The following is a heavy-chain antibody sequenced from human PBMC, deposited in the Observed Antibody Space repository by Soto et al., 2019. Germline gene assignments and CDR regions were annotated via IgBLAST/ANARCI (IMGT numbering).Heavy chain of an antibody. D-gene: IGHD2-2*02. J-gene: IGHJ6*02. V-gene: IGHV1-69*06. CDR3: ARGNVVVPAAIRDYGMDV. CDR1: GGTFSSYA. Sequence: QVQLVQSGAEVKKPGSSVKVSCKASGGTFSSYAISWVRQAPGQGLEWMGGIIPIFGTANYAQKFQGRVTMTRNTSISTAYMELSSLRSEDTAVYYCARGNVVVPAAIRDYGMDVWGQGTTVTVSS. CDR2: IIPIFGTA.